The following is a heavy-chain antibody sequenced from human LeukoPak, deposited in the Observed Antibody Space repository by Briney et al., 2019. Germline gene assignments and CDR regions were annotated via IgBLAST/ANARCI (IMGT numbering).Heavy chain of an antibody. Sequence: PGGSLRLSCAASGLTVTNAWMNWVRQAPGKGLEWVGRIASKTDGGTTDYAAPVKGRFTISRDDSKNTLFLQMNSLKTEDTAVYYCTTGIRGDWGQGTLVTVSS. CDR2: IASKTDGGTT. J-gene: IGHJ4*02. CDR1: GLTVTNAW. V-gene: IGHV3-15*04. CDR3: TTGIRGD.